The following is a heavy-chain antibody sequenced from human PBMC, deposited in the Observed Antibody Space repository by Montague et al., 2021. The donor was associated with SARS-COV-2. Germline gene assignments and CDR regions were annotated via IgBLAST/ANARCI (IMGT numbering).Heavy chain of an antibody. CDR3: AESGRFGSRNPFEY. V-gene: IGHV4-31*03. Sequence: TLSLTCTVYGDSISSGGYFWNWIRQHPEKGLEYIGYISYSGSTDYNPSFRSRVSISMDTSENQFSLKMNSVTAADTAVYYCAESGRFGSRNPFEYWGQGGLVTVSS. D-gene: IGHD1-14*01. CDR2: ISYSGST. J-gene: IGHJ4*02. CDR1: GDSISSGGYF.